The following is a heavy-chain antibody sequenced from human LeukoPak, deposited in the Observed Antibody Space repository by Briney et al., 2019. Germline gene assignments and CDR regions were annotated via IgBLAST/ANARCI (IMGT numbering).Heavy chain of an antibody. Sequence: ASVKVSCKASGYTFIGHYIHWVRQAPGQGLEWMGCINPFTRYTNYAQTFQGRVTMTTDTSISTAYMEMSRLRSDDTAVYYCASWAGGLWGVPLYDYWGQGSLVTVSS. J-gene: IGHJ4*02. CDR3: ASWAGGLWGVPLYDY. CDR1: GYTFIGHY. D-gene: IGHD3-10*01. V-gene: IGHV1-2*02. CDR2: INPFTRYT.